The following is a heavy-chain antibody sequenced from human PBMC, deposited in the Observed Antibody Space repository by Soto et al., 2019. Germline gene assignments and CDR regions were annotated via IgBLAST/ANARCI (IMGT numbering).Heavy chain of an antibody. D-gene: IGHD3-22*01. CDR2: ISYDGSNK. CDR3: ARYSRGRDSSGYYYYFDY. Sequence: QVQLVESGGGVVQPGRSLRLSCAASGFTFSSYAMHWVRQAPGKGLEWVAVISYDGSNKYYADSVKGRFTISRDNSKNTLYLQMNSLRAEDTAVYYCARYSRGRDSSGYYYYFDYWGQGTLVTVSS. CDR1: GFTFSSYA. J-gene: IGHJ4*02. V-gene: IGHV3-30-3*01.